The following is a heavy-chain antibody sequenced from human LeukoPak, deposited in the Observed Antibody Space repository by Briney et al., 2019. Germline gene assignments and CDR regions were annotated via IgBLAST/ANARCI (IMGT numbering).Heavy chain of an antibody. J-gene: IGHJ4*02. CDR1: GFTFSSYA. Sequence: PGRSLRLSCAASGFTFSSYAMHWVRQAPGKGLEWVAAISYDGSNKYYADSVKGRFTISRDNSKNTLYLQMNSLRAEDTAVYYCATLAVAGTRGGYWGQGTLVTVSS. CDR2: ISYDGSNK. CDR3: ATLAVAGTRGGY. D-gene: IGHD6-19*01. V-gene: IGHV3-30*04.